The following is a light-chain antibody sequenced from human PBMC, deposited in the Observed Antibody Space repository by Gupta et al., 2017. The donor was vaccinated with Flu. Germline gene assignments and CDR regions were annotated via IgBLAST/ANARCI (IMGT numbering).Light chain of an antibody. CDR2: WAS. V-gene: IGKV4-1*01. CDR3: QQYYSTPTWT. CDR1: QSVLYSSNNKNY. Sequence: DIVMTQSPDSLAVSLGESAPINCKSSQSVLYSSNNKNYLAWYQQKPGQPPKLLIYWASTRESGVPDRFSGSGSGTDFTLTISSLQAEDVAVYYCQQYYSTPTWTFGQGTKVEIK. J-gene: IGKJ1*01.